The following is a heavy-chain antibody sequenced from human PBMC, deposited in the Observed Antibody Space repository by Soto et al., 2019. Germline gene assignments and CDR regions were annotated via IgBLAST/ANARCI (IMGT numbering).Heavy chain of an antibody. CDR3: ARGSPCSTTTCSLNEVWFDP. V-gene: IGHV1-69*01. D-gene: IGHD1-1*01. Sequence: QVQLLQSGAELKRPGSSVKVSCKASGETFSTFAITWVRQAPGHGPEWMGGGIPLFGTAHYARRFEDRVTMTADESTSTAYMELRSLTSEDTAIYYCARGSPCSTTTCSLNEVWFDPWGQGTLVTVST. CDR1: GETFSTFA. J-gene: IGHJ5*02. CDR2: GIPLFGTA.